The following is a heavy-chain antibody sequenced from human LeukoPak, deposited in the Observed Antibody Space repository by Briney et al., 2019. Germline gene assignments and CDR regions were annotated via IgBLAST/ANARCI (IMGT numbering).Heavy chain of an antibody. D-gene: IGHD3-22*01. CDR2: IYYSGST. CDR3: ARAGYYYDSSGYYWEFDY. V-gene: IGHV4-30-4*01. CDR1: GGSISSGDYY. J-gene: IGHJ4*02. Sequence: SQTLSLTCTVSGGSISSGDYYWSWIRQPPGKGLEWIGYIYYSGSTNYNPSLKSRVTISVDTSKNQFSLKLSSVTAADTAVYYCARAGYYYDSSGYYWEFDYWGQGTLVTVSS.